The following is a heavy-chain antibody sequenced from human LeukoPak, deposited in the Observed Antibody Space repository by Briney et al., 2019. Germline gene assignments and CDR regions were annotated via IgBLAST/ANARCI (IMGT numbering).Heavy chain of an antibody. J-gene: IGHJ4*02. D-gene: IGHD6-6*01. V-gene: IGHV4-59*01. CDR1: GHSISSYY. Sequence: SETLSLTCTVSGHSISSYYWSWLRHPPEKGLEWIGYIYYSGSTNYNPSLKSRVTISVDTSKNQFSLKLSSVTAADTAVYYCAREVGYFGSSFDYWGQGTLVTVSS. CDR2: IYYSGST. CDR3: AREVGYFGSSFDY.